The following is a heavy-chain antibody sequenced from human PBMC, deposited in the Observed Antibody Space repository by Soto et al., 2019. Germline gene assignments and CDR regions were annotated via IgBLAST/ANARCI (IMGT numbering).Heavy chain of an antibody. J-gene: IGHJ4*02. V-gene: IGHV3-66*01. Sequence: EGAVRLSCVDSGVTCSSNYMHWVRQAPGKGLEWVSVIYSGGSTYYADSVKGRFTISRDNSENTLYLQMNSLRAEDTAVYYCARTCSGGTCSFDYWGQGTLVTVSS. D-gene: IGHD2-15*01. CDR1: GVTCSSNY. CDR3: ARTCSGGTCSFDY. CDR2: IYSGGST.